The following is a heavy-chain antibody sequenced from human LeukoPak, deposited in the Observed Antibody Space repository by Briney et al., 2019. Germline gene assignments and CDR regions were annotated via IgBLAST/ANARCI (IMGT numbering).Heavy chain of an antibody. Sequence: SETLSLTCAVYGGSFSGYYWSWIRQPPGKGLEWIGEIYCCGSSNFNPSLKSRVTISVDTSKNQFSLNLSSVTAADTGVYYCARATDIVVVPAVRRAFFDFWGQGNLVTDSS. J-gene: IGHJ4*02. CDR3: ARATDIVVVPAVRRAFFDF. D-gene: IGHD2-2*01. CDR2: IYCCGSS. CDR1: GGSFSGYY. V-gene: IGHV4-34*01.